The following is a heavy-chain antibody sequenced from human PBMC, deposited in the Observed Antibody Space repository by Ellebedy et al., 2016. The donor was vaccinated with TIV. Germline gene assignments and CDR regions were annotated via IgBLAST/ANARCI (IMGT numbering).Heavy chain of an antibody. V-gene: IGHV4-34*01. Sequence: SETLSLTXAVYGGSFSGYYWSWIRQPPGKGLEWIGEINHSGSTNYNPSLKSRVTISVDTSKNQFSLKLSSVTAADTAVYYCAREEAVITVGGFDPWGQGTLVTVSS. CDR3: AREEAVITVGGFDP. D-gene: IGHD4-23*01. CDR1: GGSFSGYY. J-gene: IGHJ5*02. CDR2: INHSGST.